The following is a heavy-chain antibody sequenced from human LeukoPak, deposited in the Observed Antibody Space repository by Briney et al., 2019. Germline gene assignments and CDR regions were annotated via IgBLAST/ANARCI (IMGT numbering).Heavy chain of an antibody. D-gene: IGHD1-26*01. V-gene: IGHV4-4*07. CDR3: ARENSGSYREFDY. J-gene: IGHJ4*02. CDR1: GGSISRYY. Sequence: SETLSLTCTVSGGSISRYYWSWIRQPAGKVLEWIGRIYTSGSTNYNASLKSRVSMSVDTSKNQFSLKLSSVTAADTAVFYCARENSGSYREFDYWGQGTLVTVSS. CDR2: IYTSGST.